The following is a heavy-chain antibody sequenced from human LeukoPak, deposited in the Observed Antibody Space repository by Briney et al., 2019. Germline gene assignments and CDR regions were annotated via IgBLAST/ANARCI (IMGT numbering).Heavy chain of an antibody. CDR3: AREAAGTTVTTSGFDP. Sequence: SDTLSLTCAVSGYSISSSNWWGWVRQPPGKGLEWIGYIYYTGSSGSTNYNPSLKSRVTISVDTSKNQFSLKLSSVTAADTAVYYCAREAAGTTVTTSGFDPWGQGTLVTVSS. D-gene: IGHD4-17*01. CDR1: GYSISSSNW. V-gene: IGHV4-28*03. J-gene: IGHJ5*02. CDR2: IYYTGSSGST.